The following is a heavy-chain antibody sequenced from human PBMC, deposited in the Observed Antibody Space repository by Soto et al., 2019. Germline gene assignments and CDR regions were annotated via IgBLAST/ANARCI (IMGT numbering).Heavy chain of an antibody. Sequence: GGSLRLSCVASGFMFTRSTMNWVRQAPGKGLEWVSSITSASDYIFYVDSVKGRFTISRDNAKNSLYLQMNSLRAEDTAVYYCARVGTGSSTPLDIWGQGTMVTVSS. J-gene: IGHJ3*02. CDR1: GFMFTRST. D-gene: IGHD3-9*01. CDR2: ITSASDYI. V-gene: IGHV3-21*01. CDR3: ARVGTGSSTPLDI.